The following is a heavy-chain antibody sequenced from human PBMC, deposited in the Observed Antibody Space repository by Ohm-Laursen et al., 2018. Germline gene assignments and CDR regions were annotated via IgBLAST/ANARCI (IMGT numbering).Heavy chain of an antibody. CDR3: AKVEDSSGYYHLKYYFDY. D-gene: IGHD3-22*01. Sequence: LRLSCAASGFTFSSYAMSWVRQAPGKGLEWVSAISGSGGSTYYADSVKGRFTISRDNSKNTLYLQMNSLRAEDTAVYYCAKVEDSSGYYHLKYYFDYWGQGTLVTVSS. CDR1: GFTFSSYA. J-gene: IGHJ4*02. V-gene: IGHV3-23*01. CDR2: ISGSGGST.